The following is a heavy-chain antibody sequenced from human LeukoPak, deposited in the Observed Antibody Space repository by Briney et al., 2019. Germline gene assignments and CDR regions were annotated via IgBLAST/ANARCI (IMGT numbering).Heavy chain of an antibody. D-gene: IGHD5/OR15-5a*01. CDR1: GGSFSGYY. CDR3: PRGNDPLGSRSDWFDP. J-gene: IGHJ5*02. Sequence: SETLSLTCAVYGGSFSGYYWSWVRQPPGKGLEWIGEINHSGSTNYNPSLKSRVTISVDTSKNQLSLKLSSVTAAATAVYYSPRGNDPLGSRSDWFDPWGQGTLVTVSS. V-gene: IGHV4-34*01. CDR2: INHSGST.